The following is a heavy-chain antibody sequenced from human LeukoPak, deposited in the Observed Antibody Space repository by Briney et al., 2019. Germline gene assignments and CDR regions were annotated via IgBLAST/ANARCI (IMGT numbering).Heavy chain of an antibody. D-gene: IGHD6-13*01. J-gene: IGHJ4*02. Sequence: SETLSLTCTVSGGSISSYYWSWLRQPPGKGLEWIGYIYYSGSTNYNPSLKSRVTISVDTSKNQFSLKLSSVTAADTAVYYCAREIAARLDYWGQGTLVTVSS. V-gene: IGHV4-59*01. CDR2: IYYSGST. CDR3: AREIAARLDY. CDR1: GGSISSYY.